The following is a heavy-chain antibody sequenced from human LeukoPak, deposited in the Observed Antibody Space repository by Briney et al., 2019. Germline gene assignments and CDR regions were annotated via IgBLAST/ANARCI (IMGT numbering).Heavy chain of an antibody. CDR2: IIPIFGSA. V-gene: IGHV1-69*13. J-gene: IGHJ5*02. Sequence: ASVRVSCKASGGSFSTNAIAWVRQAPGHGLEWMGGIIPIFGSANYAQKFQGRVTITADESTSTAYMELSSLRSEDTAVYYCARGSYGSGFYLWFDPWGQGTRVTVSS. CDR3: ARGSYGSGFYLWFDP. CDR1: GGSFSTNA. D-gene: IGHD3-10*01.